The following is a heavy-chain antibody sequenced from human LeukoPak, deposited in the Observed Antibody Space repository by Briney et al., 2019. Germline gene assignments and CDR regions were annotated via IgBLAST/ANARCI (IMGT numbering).Heavy chain of an antibody. CDR3: ARQVDRANFDDYYYYMDV. V-gene: IGHV4-4*07. J-gene: IGHJ6*03. CDR2: IYTSGST. D-gene: IGHD4/OR15-4a*01. CDR1: GGSISSYY. Sequence: SETLSLTCTVSGGSISSYYWSWIRQPARKGLEWIGRIYTSGSTNYNPSLKSRVTMSVDTSKNQFSLKLSSVTAADTAVYYCARQVDRANFDDYYYYMDVWGKGTTVTVSS.